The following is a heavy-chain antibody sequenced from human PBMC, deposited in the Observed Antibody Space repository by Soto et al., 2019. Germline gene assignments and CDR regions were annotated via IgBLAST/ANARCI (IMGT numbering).Heavy chain of an antibody. V-gene: IGHV4-34*01. CDR3: ARVRIAARPIDY. D-gene: IGHD6-6*01. CDR1: GGSFSGYY. CDR2: INHSGST. Sequence: ETLSLTCAVYGGSFSGYYWSWIRQPPGKGLEWIGEINHSGSTNYNPSLKSRVTISVDTSKNQFSLKLSSVTAADTAVYYCARVRIAARPIDYWGQGTLVTVSS. J-gene: IGHJ4*02.